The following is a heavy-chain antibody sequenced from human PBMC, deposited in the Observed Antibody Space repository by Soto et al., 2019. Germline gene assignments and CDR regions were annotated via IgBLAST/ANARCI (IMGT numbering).Heavy chain of an antibody. V-gene: IGHV1-18*01. CDR3: ARSIADYYSYYIDV. CDR2: ISVYSGKT. J-gene: IGHJ6*03. CDR1: GYTFSGYG. Sequence: ASVKVSCKASGYTFSGYGISWVRQAPGQGLEWMGWISVYSGKTNYVENLQGSVTMTTDISTSTAYMELRSLRSDDTAVYYCARSIADYYSYYIDVWGNGTTVTVSS.